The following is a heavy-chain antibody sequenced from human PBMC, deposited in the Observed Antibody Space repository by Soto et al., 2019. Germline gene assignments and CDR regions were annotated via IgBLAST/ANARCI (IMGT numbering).Heavy chain of an antibody. J-gene: IGHJ6*03. Sequence: QVQLVQSGAEVKKPGASVKVSCKASGYTCTSYGISWVRQAPGQGLEWMGWISAYNGNTNYAQKLQGRVTMTTDTSRSRSYMELRGLRSDDTAVYYCARVQIVGCRCGCCYSGYYYYMDVWGKGTTVTVSS. CDR2: ISAYNGNT. CDR1: GYTCTSYG. D-gene: IGHD2-15*01. CDR3: ARVQIVGCRCGCCYSGYYYYMDV. V-gene: IGHV1-18*01.